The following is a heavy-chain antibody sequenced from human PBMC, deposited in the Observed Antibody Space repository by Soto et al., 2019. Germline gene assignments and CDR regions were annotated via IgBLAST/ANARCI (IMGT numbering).Heavy chain of an antibody. CDR3: ARVRGQTRLDYYYYGMDV. V-gene: IGHV1-18*01. CDR2: ISAYNGNT. CDR1: GYTFTSYG. D-gene: IGHD6-25*01. J-gene: IGHJ6*02. Sequence: VASVKVSCKASGYTFTSYGISWVRQAPGQGLEWMGWISAYNGNTNYAQELQGRVTMTTDTSTSTAYMELRSLRSDDTAVYYCARVRGQTRLDYYYYGMDVWGQGTTVTVSS.